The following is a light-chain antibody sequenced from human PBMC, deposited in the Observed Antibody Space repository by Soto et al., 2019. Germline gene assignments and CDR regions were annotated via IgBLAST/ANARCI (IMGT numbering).Light chain of an antibody. CDR3: LLSYSAAVV. Sequence: QTVVTQEPSLTVSPGGTVTLTCGSTTGAVTSGHYPSWFRQKPGQAPRTLIYDTNNKQSWTPARFSGSLLGGKAALTLSGAQPEDEADYYCLLSYSAAVVFGGGTKLTVL. CDR1: TGAVTSGHY. V-gene: IGLV7-46*01. CDR2: DTN. J-gene: IGLJ2*01.